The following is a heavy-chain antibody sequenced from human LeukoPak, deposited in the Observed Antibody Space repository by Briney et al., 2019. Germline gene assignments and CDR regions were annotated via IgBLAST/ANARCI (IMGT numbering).Heavy chain of an antibody. J-gene: IGHJ4*02. Sequence: GGSLRLSFAASGFIFSSYSMNWVCQAPGKGLEWVSYISSSSSTIYYADSVKGRFTISRDNAKNTLYLQMNSLRAEDTAVYYCARGGYHAYYLDYWGQGSLVTVSS. CDR2: ISSSSSTI. CDR3: ARGGYHAYYLDY. D-gene: IGHD5-18*01. CDR1: GFIFSSYS. V-gene: IGHV3-48*04.